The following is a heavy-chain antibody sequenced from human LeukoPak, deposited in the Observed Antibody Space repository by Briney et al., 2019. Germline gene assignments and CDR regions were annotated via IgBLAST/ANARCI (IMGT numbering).Heavy chain of an antibody. Sequence: GGSLRLSCAASGFTFSSYAMSWVRQAPGKGLEWVSAISGSGGSTYYADSVKGRFTISRDNSKNTLYLQMNSLRAEDTAVYYCARVGTPGGPLPDAFDIWGQGTMVTVSS. CDR2: ISGSGGST. J-gene: IGHJ3*02. CDR3: ARVGTPGGPLPDAFDI. D-gene: IGHD3-16*01. CDR1: GFTFSSYA. V-gene: IGHV3-23*01.